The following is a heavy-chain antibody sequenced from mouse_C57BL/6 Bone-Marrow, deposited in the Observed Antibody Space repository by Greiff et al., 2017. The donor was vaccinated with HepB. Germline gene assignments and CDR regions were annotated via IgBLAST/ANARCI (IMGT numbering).Heavy chain of an antibody. Sequence: QVHVKQSGAELARPGASVKLSCKASGYTFTSYGISWVKQRTGQGLEWIGEIYPRSGNTYYNEKFKGKATLTADKSSSTAYMELRSLTSEDSAVYFCARYTTVVATRWYFDVWGTGTTVTVSS. CDR2: IYPRSGNT. CDR1: GYTFTSYG. J-gene: IGHJ1*03. D-gene: IGHD1-1*01. CDR3: ARYTTVVATRWYFDV. V-gene: IGHV1-81*01.